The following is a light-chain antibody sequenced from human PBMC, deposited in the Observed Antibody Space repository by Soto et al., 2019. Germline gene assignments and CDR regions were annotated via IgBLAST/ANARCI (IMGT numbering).Light chain of an antibody. J-gene: IGKJ1*01. Sequence: EIVMTQSPATLSVSPGERATLSCRASQSVNSNYLAWYQQKPGQAPRLLIYGISKRATDIPDRFSGSGSGTDFTLTISSLQAEDVAVYYCQQYYTTPWTFGQGTKVEIK. CDR1: QSVNSN. CDR3: QQYYTTPWT. CDR2: GIS. V-gene: IGKV3D-15*01.